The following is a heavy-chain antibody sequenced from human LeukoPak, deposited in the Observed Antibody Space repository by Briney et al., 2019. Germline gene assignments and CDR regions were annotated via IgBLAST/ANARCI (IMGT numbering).Heavy chain of an antibody. CDR2: IYYSGST. Sequence: PSETLSLTCTVSGGSISSYYWSWIRQPPGKGLEWIGYIYYSGSTNYNPSLKSRVTISVDTSKNQFSLKLSSVTAADTAVYYCARGYGGNSVAYYYYYYMDVWGKGTTVTISS. J-gene: IGHJ6*03. CDR1: GGSISSYY. V-gene: IGHV4-59*01. D-gene: IGHD4-23*01. CDR3: ARGYGGNSVAYYYYYYMDV.